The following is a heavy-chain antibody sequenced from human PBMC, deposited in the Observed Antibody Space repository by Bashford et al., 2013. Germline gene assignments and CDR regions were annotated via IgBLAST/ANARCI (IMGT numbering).Heavy chain of an antibody. Sequence: SETLSLTCTVSTDSFSPYYWSWIRQPAGKGLEWIGRIYTTDTNYNPSLKSRVTMSIDTSRNQFSLRLTSVTATDTAVYYCARGVTRYYYGPDVWGQGTTVTVSS. D-gene: IGHD3-10*01. CDR2: IYTTDT. CDR1: TDSFSPYY. J-gene: IGHJ6*02. CDR3: ARGVTRYYYGPDV. V-gene: IGHV4-4*07.